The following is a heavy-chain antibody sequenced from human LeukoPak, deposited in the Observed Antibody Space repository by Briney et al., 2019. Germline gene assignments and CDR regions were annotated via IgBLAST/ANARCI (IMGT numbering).Heavy chain of an antibody. V-gene: IGHV3-23*01. CDR3: AKGPLLWD. D-gene: IGHD2/OR15-2a*01. Sequence: GALRLSCAASGFTFSSYGMSWVRQAPRKGLEWVSAISGSGGSTYYPDSVKGRFTISRNNSNKTLYLKMNRLRAEDKAVYYCAKGPLLWDWGQGTLVTVS. CDR1: GFTFSSYG. J-gene: IGHJ4*02. CDR2: ISGSGGST.